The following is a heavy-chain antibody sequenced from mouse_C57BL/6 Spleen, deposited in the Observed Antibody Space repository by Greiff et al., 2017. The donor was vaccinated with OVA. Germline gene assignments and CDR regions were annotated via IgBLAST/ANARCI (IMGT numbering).Heavy chain of an antibody. V-gene: IGHV3-8*01. CDR2: ISYSGST. CDR1: GYSITSDY. CDR3: ARYTSGGYYAMDY. Sequence: DVLLVESGPGLAKPSQTLSLTCSVTGYSITSDYWNWIRKFPGNKLEYMGNISYSGSTYYNPSLKSRISITRDTSKNQYYLQLNSVTTEDTATYYCARYTSGGYYAMDYWGQGTSVTVSS. J-gene: IGHJ4*01.